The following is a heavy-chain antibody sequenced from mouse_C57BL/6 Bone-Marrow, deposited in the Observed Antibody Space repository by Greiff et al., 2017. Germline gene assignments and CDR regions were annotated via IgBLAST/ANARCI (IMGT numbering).Heavy chain of an antibody. Sequence: VQLQQPGAELVKPGASVKMSCKASGYTFTSYWITWVKQRPGQGLEWIGEIYPGSGSTNYNEKFKSKATLTVDTSSSTAYMQLSSLTSEDSAVFYCARSKIGISTTGSYARDYYGQGTSVTVSS. CDR3: ARSKIGISTTGSYARDY. D-gene: IGHD1-1*01. CDR2: IYPGSGST. V-gene: IGHV1-55*01. J-gene: IGHJ4*01. CDR1: GYTFTSYW.